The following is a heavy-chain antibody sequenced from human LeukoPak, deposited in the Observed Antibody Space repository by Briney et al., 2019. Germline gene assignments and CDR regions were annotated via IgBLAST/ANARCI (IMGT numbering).Heavy chain of an antibody. D-gene: IGHD2-2*01. J-gene: IGHJ4*02. CDR2: IYYSGST. V-gene: IGHV4-59*08. CDR3: ARHFERPAALYFDY. Sequence: PSQTLSLTCTVSGGSISSYYWSWIRQPPGKGPEWIGYIYYSGSTNYNPSLKSRVTISVDTSKNQFSLKLSSVTAADAAVYYCARHFERPAALYFDYWGQGTLVTVSS. CDR1: GGSISSYY.